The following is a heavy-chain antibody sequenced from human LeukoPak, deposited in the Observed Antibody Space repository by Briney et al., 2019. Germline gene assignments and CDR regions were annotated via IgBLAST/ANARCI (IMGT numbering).Heavy chain of an antibody. CDR1: GGTFSSYA. J-gene: IGHJ4*02. CDR3: ARGTYYDTLTGQYYYFDY. Sequence: ASVKVSCKASGGTFSSYAISWVLQAPGQGLEWMGGIIPIFGTANYAQKFQGRVTITTDESTSTAYMELSSLRSEDTAVYYCARGTYYDTLTGQYYYFDYWGQGTLVTVSS. CDR2: IIPIFGTA. D-gene: IGHD3-9*01. V-gene: IGHV1-69*05.